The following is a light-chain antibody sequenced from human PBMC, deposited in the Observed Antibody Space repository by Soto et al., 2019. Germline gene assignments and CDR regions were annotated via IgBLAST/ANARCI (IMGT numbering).Light chain of an antibody. V-gene: IGKV1-27*01. CDR1: QGISYY. Sequence: DIQMTQSPPSLSASVGDSVTITCRASQGISYYLAWYQQRPGKVPKLLVYAASTLQSGAPTRFIGGGSGTDFSNTINRLQHEDFATYYCQNYKSAPFTFGPGTKVDL. J-gene: IGKJ3*01. CDR2: AAS. CDR3: QNYKSAPFT.